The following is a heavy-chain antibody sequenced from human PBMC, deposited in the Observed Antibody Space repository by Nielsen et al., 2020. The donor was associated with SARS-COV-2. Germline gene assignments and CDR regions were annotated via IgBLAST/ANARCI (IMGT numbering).Heavy chain of an antibody. CDR2: IYYSGST. D-gene: IGHD6-19*01. J-gene: IGHJ5*02. CDR1: GGSISSGGYY. CDR3: ARRSRIARLVQGAYNWFDP. Sequence: SETLSLTCTVSGGSISSGGYYWSWIRQHPGKGLEWIGYIYYSGSTYYNPSLKSRVTISVDTSKNQFSLKLSSVTAADTAVYYCARRSRIARLVQGAYNWFDPWGQGTLVTVSS. V-gene: IGHV4-31*03.